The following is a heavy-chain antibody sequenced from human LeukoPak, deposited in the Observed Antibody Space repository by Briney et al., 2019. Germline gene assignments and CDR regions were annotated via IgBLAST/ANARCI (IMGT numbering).Heavy chain of an antibody. V-gene: IGHV3-30*01. Sequence: GRSLRLSCAASGFTFSSYGMHWVRQAPGKGLEWVAVISYNGSNKYYADSVKGRFTISRDNSRNTLYLQMNSLRAEDTAVYYCARDDTMVRGDFDYWGQGTLVTVSS. D-gene: IGHD3-10*01. CDR2: ISYNGSNK. J-gene: IGHJ4*02. CDR3: ARDDTMVRGDFDY. CDR1: GFTFSSYG.